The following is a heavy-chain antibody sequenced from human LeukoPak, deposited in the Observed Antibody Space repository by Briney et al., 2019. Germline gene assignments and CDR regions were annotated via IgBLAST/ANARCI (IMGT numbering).Heavy chain of an antibody. V-gene: IGHV3-7*01. Sequence: PGGSLRLSCAASDFTFSFYWMTWVRQAPGEGLEWVANILPDGSEKYYLDSVKGRFTISRDNPTNSLYLQINSLRAEDTALYYCERLARNAWYAVDYWGQGTLVTVSS. CDR3: ERLARNAWYAVDY. CDR1: DFTFSFYW. CDR2: ILPDGSEK. J-gene: IGHJ4*02. D-gene: IGHD6-19*01.